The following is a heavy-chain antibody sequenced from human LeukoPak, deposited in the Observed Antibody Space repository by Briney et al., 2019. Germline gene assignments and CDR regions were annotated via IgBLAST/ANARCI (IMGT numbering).Heavy chain of an antibody. CDR2: IRYDGSNK. J-gene: IGHJ4*02. CDR1: GFTFSSYG. V-gene: IGHV3-30*02. D-gene: IGHD4-17*01. CDR3: AKAPYGAAKPNHYFDY. Sequence: GGSLRLSCAASGFTFSSYGMHWVRQAPGKGLEWVAFIRYDGSNKYYADSVKGRFTISRDNSKNTLYPQMNSLRAEDTAVYYCAKAPYGAAKPNHYFDYWGQGTLVTVSS.